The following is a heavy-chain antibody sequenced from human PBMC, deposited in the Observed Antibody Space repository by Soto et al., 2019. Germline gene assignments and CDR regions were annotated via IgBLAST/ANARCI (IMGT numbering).Heavy chain of an antibody. CDR3: ARGRIQLWLRGTNFDY. J-gene: IGHJ4*02. Sequence: PSETLSLTCTVSGGSISSSDYYWNWIRQPPGKGLEWIGYINYSGSTYYNPSLKSRVTISVDTSKNQFSLKLSSVTAADTAVYYCARGRIQLWLRGTNFDYWGQGTLVTVSS. CDR2: INYSGST. D-gene: IGHD5-18*01. V-gene: IGHV4-30-4*01. CDR1: GGSISSSDYY.